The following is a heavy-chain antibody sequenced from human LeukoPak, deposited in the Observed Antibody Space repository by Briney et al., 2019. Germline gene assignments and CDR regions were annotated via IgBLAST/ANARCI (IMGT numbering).Heavy chain of an antibody. V-gene: IGHV4-59*01. CDR2: IYYSGST. CDR1: GGSISKYY. D-gene: IGHD2-15*01. J-gene: IGHJ4*02. Sequence: PSETLSLTCTVSGGSISKYYWSWIRQPPGKGLEWIGYIYYSGSTNYNPSLKSRVTISVDTSKNQFSLKLSPVTAADTAVYYCARGGGYCSGGSCYHFDYWGQGTLVTVSS. CDR3: ARGGGYCSGGSCYHFDY.